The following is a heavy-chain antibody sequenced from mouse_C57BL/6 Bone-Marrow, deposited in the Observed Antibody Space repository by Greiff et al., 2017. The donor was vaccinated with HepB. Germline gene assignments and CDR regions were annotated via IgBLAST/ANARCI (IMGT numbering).Heavy chain of an antibody. CDR3: ARGDSNYYYFDY. Sequence: VKLVESGAELARPGASLKLSCKASGYTFTSYGISWVKQRTGQGLEWIGEIYPRSGNTYYNEKFKGKATLTADKSSSTAYMELRSLTSEDSAVYFCARGDSNYYYFDYWGQGTTLTVSS. CDR1: GYTFTSYG. V-gene: IGHV1-81*01. CDR2: IYPRSGNT. D-gene: IGHD2-5*01. J-gene: IGHJ2*01.